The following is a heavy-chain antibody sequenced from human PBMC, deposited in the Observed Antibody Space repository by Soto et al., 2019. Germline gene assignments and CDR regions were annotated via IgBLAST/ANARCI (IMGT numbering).Heavy chain of an antibody. Sequence: EVQLVESGGGLVQPGRSLRLSCAASGFTFDDYAMHWVRQAPGKGLEWVSGISWNSGSIGYADSVKGRFTISRDNAKNSLYLQIDRLGAEGTGLYYLSKDKGPRPNYFDYWGQGTLVTVSS. D-gene: IGHD6-6*01. CDR2: ISWNSGSI. CDR1: GFTFDDYA. CDR3: SKDKGPRPNYFDY. V-gene: IGHV3-9*01. J-gene: IGHJ4*02.